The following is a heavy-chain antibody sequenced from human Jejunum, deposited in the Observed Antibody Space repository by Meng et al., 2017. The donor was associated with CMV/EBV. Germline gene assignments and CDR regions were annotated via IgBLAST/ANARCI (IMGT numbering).Heavy chain of an antibody. D-gene: IGHD1-1*01. V-gene: IGHV3-74*01. CDR3: VKDYFWNAGGH. Sequence: ELRVGESGGCLVRPGGSLRLSCAASGFTFSNYWMHWVRQAPGKGLVWVSHINTDETTKRYADSVKGRFTISRDNAKNTLYLQMNSLRPEDTAIYYCVKDYFWNAGGHWGRGTLVTVSS. CDR1: GFTFSNYW. J-gene: IGHJ4*02. CDR2: INTDETTK.